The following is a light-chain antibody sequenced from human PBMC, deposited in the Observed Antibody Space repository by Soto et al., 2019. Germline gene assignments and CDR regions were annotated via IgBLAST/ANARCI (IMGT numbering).Light chain of an antibody. CDR1: QSVDSN. Sequence: EILMTQSPAPLSVSPGERATLSCRASQSVDSNLAWYQQKPGQAPRLLIYGASTRATGISARFSGSGSGTEFTLTISSLQSEDFGVYYCQQYNNWWTVGQGTKVEI. V-gene: IGKV3-15*01. J-gene: IGKJ1*01. CDR2: GAS. CDR3: QQYNNWWT.